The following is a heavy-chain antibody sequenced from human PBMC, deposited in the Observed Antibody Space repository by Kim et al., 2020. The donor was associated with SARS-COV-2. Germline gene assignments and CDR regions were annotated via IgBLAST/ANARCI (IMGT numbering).Heavy chain of an antibody. J-gene: IGHJ4*01. Sequence: NGNVKYSGKVQDRITVTRDTSASTVYMDRGSLGAEDTAVYYCARNDYFDYWGQGTLVTVPS. V-gene: IGHV1-3*01. CDR2: NGNV. CDR3: ARNDYFDY.